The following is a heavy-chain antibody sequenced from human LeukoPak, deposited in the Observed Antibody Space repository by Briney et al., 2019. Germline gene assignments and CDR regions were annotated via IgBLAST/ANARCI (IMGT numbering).Heavy chain of an antibody. CDR2: IYYSGST. CDR1: GVSISSYY. Sequence: SETLSLTCTVSGVSISSYYWSWIRQPPGKGLEWIGYIYYSGSTNYNPSLKSRVTISVDTSKNQFSLKLSSVTAADTAVYYCARDGRFPRRTFDIWGQGTMVTVSS. V-gene: IGHV4-59*01. J-gene: IGHJ3*02. D-gene: IGHD3-3*01. CDR3: ARDGRFPRRTFDI.